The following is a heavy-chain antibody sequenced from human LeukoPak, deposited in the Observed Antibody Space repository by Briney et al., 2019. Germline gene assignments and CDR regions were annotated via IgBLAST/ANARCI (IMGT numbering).Heavy chain of an antibody. Sequence: VASVKVSCKASGGTFSSYAISWVRQAPGQGLEWMGGIIPIFGTANYAQKFQGRVTMTTDTSTNTAYMELRSLRSDDTAVYYCARGRSKRFGIAPGYFDYWGQGTLVTVSS. D-gene: IGHD3-10*01. CDR3: ARGRSKRFGIAPGYFDY. CDR1: GGTFSSYA. CDR2: IIPIFGTA. V-gene: IGHV1-69*05. J-gene: IGHJ4*02.